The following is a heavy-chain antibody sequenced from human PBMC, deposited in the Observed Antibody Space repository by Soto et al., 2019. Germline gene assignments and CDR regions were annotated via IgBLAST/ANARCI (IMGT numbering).Heavy chain of an antibody. CDR2: IYPGDSGT. Sequence: GESLKISCKGSGYSFTSYWIGWVRQMPGKGLEWMVIIYPGDSGTRYSPSFQGQVTISADKSISTAYLQWSSLKASDTAMYYCARQLILTDYYSYGMDVWRQETTVTVSS. CDR1: GYSFTSYW. J-gene: IGHJ6*02. CDR3: ARQLILTDYYSYGMDV. V-gene: IGHV5-51*01.